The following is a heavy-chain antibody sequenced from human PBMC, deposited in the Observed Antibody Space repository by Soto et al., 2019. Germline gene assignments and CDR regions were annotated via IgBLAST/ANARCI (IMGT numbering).Heavy chain of an antibody. CDR1: GGTFSSYA. CDR2: IIPIFGTA. J-gene: IGHJ6*02. CDR3: ARRIAAAGTTTSCSCGMDV. V-gene: IGHV1-69*13. D-gene: IGHD6-13*01. Sequence: ASVKVSCKASGGTFSSYAISWVRQAPGQGLEWMGGIIPIFGTANYAQKFQGRVTITADESTSTAYMELSSLRSEDTAVYYCARRIAAAGTTTSCSCGMDVWGQGTTDTVSS.